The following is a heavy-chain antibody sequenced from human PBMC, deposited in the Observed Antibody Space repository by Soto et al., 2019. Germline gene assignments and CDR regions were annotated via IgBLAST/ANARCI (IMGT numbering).Heavy chain of an antibody. J-gene: IGHJ3*02. CDR2: IWYSAGTK. D-gene: IGHD2-2*01. CDR3: AKVRPLRDCTSTSCLGAFDI. CDR1: AFTFSSYG. V-gene: IGHV3-33*06. Sequence: GGPLRLSYAASAFTFSSYGMHWVRQAPGKGLEWVAVIWYSAGTKYYADSAKGRFTISRDNSKNTLYLRMNSLRAEDTAVYYCAKVRPLRDCTSTSCLGAFDIWGQGTMVTVSS.